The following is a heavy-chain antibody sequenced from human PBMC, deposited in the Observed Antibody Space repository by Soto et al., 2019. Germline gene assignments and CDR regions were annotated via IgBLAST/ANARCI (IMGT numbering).Heavy chain of an antibody. CDR2: INHSGST. V-gene: IGHV4-34*01. J-gene: IGHJ5*02. CDR3: ARGQQLHKTYNWFDP. CDR1: GGSFSGYY. Sequence: SETLSLTCAVYGGSFSGYYWSWIRQPPGKGLEWIGEINHSGSTNYNPSLKSRVTISVDTSKNQFSLKLSSVTAADTAVYYCARGQQLHKTYNWFDPWGQGTLVTVSS. D-gene: IGHD5-18*01.